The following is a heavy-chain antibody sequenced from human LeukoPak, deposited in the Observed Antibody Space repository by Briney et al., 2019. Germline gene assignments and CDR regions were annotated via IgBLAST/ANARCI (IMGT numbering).Heavy chain of an antibody. Sequence: PGGSLRLSCAASGFTFCDYYMSWIRQAPGKGLEWVSYISSSGSTIYYADSVKGRFTISRDNAKNSLYLQMNSLRAEDTAVYYCARAACGGDCYSGFDYWGQGTLVTVSS. J-gene: IGHJ4*02. V-gene: IGHV3-11*04. CDR2: ISSSGSTI. D-gene: IGHD2-21*01. CDR3: ARAACGGDCYSGFDY. CDR1: GFTFCDYY.